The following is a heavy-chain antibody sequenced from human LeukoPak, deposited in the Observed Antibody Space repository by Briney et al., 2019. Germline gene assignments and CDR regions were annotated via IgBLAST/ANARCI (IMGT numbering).Heavy chain of an antibody. D-gene: IGHD2-21*02. CDR2: INHSGST. CDR3: ARVGPRVCGGDCYIDY. Sequence: SETLSLTCTVSGDSISTSNSYWGWIRQPPGKGLEWIGEINHSGSTNYNPSLKSRVTISVDTSKNQFSLKLSSVTAADTAVYYCARVGPRVCGGDCYIDYWGQGTLVTVSS. V-gene: IGHV4-39*07. J-gene: IGHJ4*02. CDR1: GDSISTSNSY.